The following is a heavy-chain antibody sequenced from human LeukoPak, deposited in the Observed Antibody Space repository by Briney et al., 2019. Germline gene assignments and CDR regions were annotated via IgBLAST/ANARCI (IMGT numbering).Heavy chain of an antibody. D-gene: IGHD2-15*01. CDR1: GYTFTNFY. Sequence: ASVKVSCKASGYTFTNFYMHWVRQAPGQGLEWMGIINPRGGSASSAQKFQGRVTMTRDTSTSTVYMELSSLRSEDTAVYYCATGSCEPSAANDAFDIWGQGTMVTVSS. CDR3: ATGSCEPSAANDAFDI. CDR2: INPRGGSA. J-gene: IGHJ3*02. V-gene: IGHV1-46*01.